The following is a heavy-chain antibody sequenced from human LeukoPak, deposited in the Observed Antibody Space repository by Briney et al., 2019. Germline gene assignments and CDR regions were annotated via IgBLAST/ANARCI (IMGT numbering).Heavy chain of an antibody. CDR2: IYYSGST. D-gene: IGHD5-18*01. Sequence: SETLSLTCTVSGGSISSYYWSWIRQPPGKGLEWIGYIYYSGSTNYNPSLKSRVTISLDPSKDQFSLKLKSVTAADTAIYYCARENRGFGYNYWGQGTLVTVSS. V-gene: IGHV4-59*01. CDR1: GGSISSYY. CDR3: ARENRGFGYNY. J-gene: IGHJ4*02.